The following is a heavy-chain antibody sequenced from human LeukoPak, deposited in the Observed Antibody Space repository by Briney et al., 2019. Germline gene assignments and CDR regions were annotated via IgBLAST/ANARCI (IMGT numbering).Heavy chain of an antibody. Sequence: SETLSLTCTVSGDSISSHYWSWIRQPPGKGLEWVGYICYSGSTNYNSSIKSRVTISVDTSKNQFSLKLSSVSAADTAVYYCASSVVGATRAINYWGRGILVTVAS. D-gene: IGHD1-26*01. CDR2: ICYSGST. V-gene: IGHV4-59*11. J-gene: IGHJ4*02. CDR3: ASSVVGATRAINY. CDR1: GDSISSHY.